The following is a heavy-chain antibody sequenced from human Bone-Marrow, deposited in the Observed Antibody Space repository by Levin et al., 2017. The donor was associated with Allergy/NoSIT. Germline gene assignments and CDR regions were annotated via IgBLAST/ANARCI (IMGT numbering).Heavy chain of an antibody. J-gene: IGHJ3*02. CDR3: ARDGRGTGTDDAFDI. CDR1: GGSINGYY. V-gene: IGHV4-59*01. CDR2: VYSSGST. D-gene: IGHD1/OR15-1a*01. Sequence: SETLSLTCTVSGGSINGYYWIWIRQPPGKGLEWIGYVYSSGSTNYNPSLKSRVTMSIDTSKNQFSLKLNSVTAADTALYCCARDGRGTGTDDAFDIWGQGTMVTVSS.